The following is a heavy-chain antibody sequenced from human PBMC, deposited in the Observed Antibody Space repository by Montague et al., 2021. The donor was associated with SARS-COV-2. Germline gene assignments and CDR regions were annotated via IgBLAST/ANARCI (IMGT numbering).Heavy chain of an antibody. Sequence: SLRLSCAAFGFTFSTYGMYWVRQPPGKGLEWVSEIHGRGDGTYYSDSVKGRFTISRDNSKNTLYLQMNSLRGEDTAVYYCARDQNYGMDVWGQGTTVIVSS. J-gene: IGHJ6*02. CDR1: GFTFSTYG. CDR2: IHGRGDGT. CDR3: ARDQNYGMDV. V-gene: IGHV3-23*01.